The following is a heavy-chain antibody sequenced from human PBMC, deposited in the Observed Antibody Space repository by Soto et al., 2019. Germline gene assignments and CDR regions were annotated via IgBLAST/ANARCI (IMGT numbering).Heavy chain of an antibody. D-gene: IGHD6-19*01. Sequence: QITLKESGPTLVKPTQTLTLTCTFSGFSLSSTRMAVGWIRQPPGKALEWLALIYWDDDKRYSPFLKSPLTITKDPSKNQVVLTMSNMDPVDTARYYCAHIVVAGLGYYFDYWGQGTLVTVSS. J-gene: IGHJ4*02. V-gene: IGHV2-5*02. CDR3: AHIVVAGLGYYFDY. CDR1: GFSLSSTRMA. CDR2: IYWDDDK.